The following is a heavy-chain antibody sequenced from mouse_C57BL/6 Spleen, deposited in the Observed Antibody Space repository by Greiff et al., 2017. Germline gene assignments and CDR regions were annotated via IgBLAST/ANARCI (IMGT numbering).Heavy chain of an antibody. V-gene: IGHV1-15*01. CDR1: GYTFTDYE. CDR2: IDPETGGT. CDR3: TRDGYYLDD. J-gene: IGHJ2*01. D-gene: IGHD2-3*01. Sequence: QVQLQQSGAELVRPGASVTLSCKASGYTFTDYEMHWVKQTPVHGLEWIGAIDPETGGTAYNQKFKGKAILTADKSSSTAYMELRSLTTEDSAVYYCTRDGYYLDDWGQGTTRTVSS.